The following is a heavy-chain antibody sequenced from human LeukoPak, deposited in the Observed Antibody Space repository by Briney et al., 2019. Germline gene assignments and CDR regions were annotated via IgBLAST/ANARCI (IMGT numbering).Heavy chain of an antibody. CDR1: GFTFSSYA. Sequence: GGSLRLSCAASGFTFSSYAMHWVRQAPGKGLEWVAVISYDGSNKYYADSVKGRFTISRDNSKSTLYLQMNSLRAEDTAVYYCASSDSYGYSSGFADYWGQGTLVTVSS. D-gene: IGHD6-19*01. V-gene: IGHV3-30-3*01. J-gene: IGHJ4*02. CDR2: ISYDGSNK. CDR3: ASSDSYGYSSGFADY.